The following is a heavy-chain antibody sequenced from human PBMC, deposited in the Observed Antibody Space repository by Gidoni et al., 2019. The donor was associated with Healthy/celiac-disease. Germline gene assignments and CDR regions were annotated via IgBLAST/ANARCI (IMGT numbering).Heavy chain of an antibody. D-gene: IGHD2-2*01. Sequence: EVQLLESGGGLVQPGGSLRLSCAASGFTFSSYAMSWVRQAPGKGLEWVSAISGSGGSTYYADSVKGRFTISRDNSKNTLYLQMNSLRAEDTAVYYCAKAPGYCSSTSCYGVDYWGQGTLVTVSS. J-gene: IGHJ4*02. CDR2: ISGSGGST. V-gene: IGHV3-23*01. CDR1: GFTFSSYA. CDR3: AKAPGYCSSTSCYGVDY.